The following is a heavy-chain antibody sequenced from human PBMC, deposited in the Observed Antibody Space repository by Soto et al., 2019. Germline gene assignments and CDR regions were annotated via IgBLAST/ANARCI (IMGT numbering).Heavy chain of an antibody. CDR3: RVAFDWLLSYDDY. D-gene: IGHD3-9*01. CDR1: GYTFTSYD. J-gene: IGHJ4*02. CDR2: MNPNSGNT. Sequence: ASVKVSCKASGYTFTSYDIKRVRQATGQGLEWTGWMNPNSGNTGSAQKFQGRVTMTRNTSISTAYMELRSLRSEDTAVYYCRVAFDWLLSYDDYWGQGTLVTVPQ. V-gene: IGHV1-8*01.